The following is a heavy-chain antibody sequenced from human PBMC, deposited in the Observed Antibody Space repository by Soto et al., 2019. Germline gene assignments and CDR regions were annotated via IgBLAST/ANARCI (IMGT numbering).Heavy chain of an antibody. CDR3: AKDPSHITSPHFDY. CDR2: TSYDGSNK. J-gene: IGHJ4*02. CDR1: GFTFSSYG. Sequence: PGGSLRLSCAASGFTFSSYGMHWVRQAPGKGLEWVAVTSYDGSNKYYGDSVKGRFTISRDNSKNTLYLQMNSLRAEDTAVYYCAKDPSHITSPHFDYWGQGTMVTVSS. D-gene: IGHD2-2*01. V-gene: IGHV3-30*18.